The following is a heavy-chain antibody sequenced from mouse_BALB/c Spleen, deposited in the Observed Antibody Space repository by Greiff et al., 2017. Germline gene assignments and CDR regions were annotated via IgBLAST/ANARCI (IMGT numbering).Heavy chain of an antibody. V-gene: IGHV5-17*02. CDR1: GFTFSSFG. J-gene: IGHJ2*01. CDR3: ARGYYYGSSYVGY. Sequence: EVMLVESGGGLVQPGGSRKLSCAASGFTFSSFGMHWVRQAPEKGLEWVAYISSGSSTIYYADTVKGRFTISRDNPKNTLFLQMTSLRSEDTAMYYCARGYYYGSSYVGYWGQGTTLTVSS. CDR2: ISSGSSTI. D-gene: IGHD1-1*01.